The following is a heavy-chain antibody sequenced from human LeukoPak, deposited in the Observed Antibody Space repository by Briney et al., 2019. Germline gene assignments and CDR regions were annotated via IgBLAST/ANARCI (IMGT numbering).Heavy chain of an antibody. D-gene: IGHD1-26*01. V-gene: IGHV3-11*04. Sequence: GGSLRLSCAASGFTFSNYAMSWVRQAPGKGLEWVSYISSSGSTIYYADSVKGRFTISRDNAKNSLYLQMNSLRAEDTAVYYCARDSVVGATGDDYWGQGTLVTVSS. CDR1: GFTFSNYA. CDR3: ARDSVVGATGDDY. CDR2: ISSSGSTI. J-gene: IGHJ4*02.